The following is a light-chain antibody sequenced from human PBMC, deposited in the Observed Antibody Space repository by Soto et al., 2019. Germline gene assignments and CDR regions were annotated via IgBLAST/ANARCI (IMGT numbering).Light chain of an antibody. CDR3: CSFAGRKTWV. J-gene: IGLJ3*02. CDR2: EVT. Sequence: QSVLTQPAAVSGSPGQSITISCTGSGTEVGTYNFVSWFQRHPGKAPQLIIYEVTERPSGVSPRFSGSKSVNAASLTISGLRAEDEADYFRCSFAGRKTWVFGGGTKLTVL. V-gene: IGLV2-23*02. CDR1: GTEVGTYNF.